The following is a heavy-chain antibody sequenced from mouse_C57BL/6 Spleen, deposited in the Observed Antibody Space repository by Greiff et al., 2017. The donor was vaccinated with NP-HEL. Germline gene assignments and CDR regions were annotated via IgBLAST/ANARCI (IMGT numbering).Heavy chain of an antibody. CDR3: ARALITTVVAKYAMDY. CDR2: IDPSDSST. D-gene: IGHD1-1*01. V-gene: IGHV1-69*01. J-gene: IGHJ4*01. Sequence: QVQLQQPGAELVMPGASVKLSCKASGYTFTSYWMHWVKQRPGQGLEWIGEIDPSDSSTNYNQKFKGKSTLTVDKSSSTAYMQLSSLTSEDSAVYYCARALITTVVAKYAMDYWGQGTSVTVSS. CDR1: GYTFTSYW.